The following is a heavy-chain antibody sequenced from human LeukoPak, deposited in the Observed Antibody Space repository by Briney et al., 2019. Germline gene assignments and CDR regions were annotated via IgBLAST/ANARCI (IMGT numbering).Heavy chain of an antibody. CDR1: GYTFTGYY. V-gene: IGHV1-2*02. CDR3: ARDFFSEVTYHGEIAYFDQ. J-gene: IGHJ4*02. Sequence: ASVKVSCKAPGYTFTGYYIHWVRQAPGQGLEWMGWINPNSGGTNYAQKFQGRVTMTGDTSISTIYMEVTRLRSDDTAIYYCARDFFSEVTYHGEIAYFDQWGPGTLVSVSS. D-gene: IGHD1-14*01. CDR2: INPNSGGT.